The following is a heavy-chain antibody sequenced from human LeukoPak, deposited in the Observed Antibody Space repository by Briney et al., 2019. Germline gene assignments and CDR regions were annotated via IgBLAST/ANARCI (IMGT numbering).Heavy chain of an antibody. CDR1: GGSISSYY. CDR2: IYYSGST. V-gene: IGHV4-59*01. Sequence: TSSETLSLTCTVSGGSISSYYWSWIRQPPGKGLEWIGYIYYSGSTNYNPSLKSRVTISVDTSKNQFSLKLNSVTAADTAVYYCARWAQESYYFDYWGQGTLVTVSS. CDR3: ARWAQESYYFDY. J-gene: IGHJ4*02.